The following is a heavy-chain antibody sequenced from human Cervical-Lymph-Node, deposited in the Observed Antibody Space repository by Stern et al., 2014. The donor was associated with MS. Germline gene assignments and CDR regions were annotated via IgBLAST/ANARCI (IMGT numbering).Heavy chain of an antibody. J-gene: IGHJ1*01. Sequence: EVQLVESGGGLVQPGRSLRLSCAASGFTFDDYAMHWVRQVPGKGLEGVSGITWNSGDQVYADSVKGRFIISRDNAKNSLYLQMNSLRAEDTALYYCAKGFFGVPSAAKYFHHWGQGTLVTVSS. CDR3: AKGFFGVPSAAKYFHH. D-gene: IGHD2-2*01. V-gene: IGHV3-9*01. CDR2: ITWNSGDQ. CDR1: GFTFDDYA.